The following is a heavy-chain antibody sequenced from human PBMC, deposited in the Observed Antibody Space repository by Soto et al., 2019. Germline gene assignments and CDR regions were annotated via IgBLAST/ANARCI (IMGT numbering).Heavy chain of an antibody. J-gene: IGHJ6*02. CDR2: IWYDGSNK. CDR3: ARDLGGSSSSQYYYYYGMDV. CDR1: GFTFSSYG. V-gene: IGHV3-33*01. Sequence: GGSLRLSCAASGFTFSSYGMHWVLQAPGKGLEWVAVIWYDGSNKYYADSVKGRFTISRDNSKNTLYLQMNSLRAEDTAVYYCARDLGGSSSSQYYYYYGMDVWGQGTTVTVSS. D-gene: IGHD6-6*01.